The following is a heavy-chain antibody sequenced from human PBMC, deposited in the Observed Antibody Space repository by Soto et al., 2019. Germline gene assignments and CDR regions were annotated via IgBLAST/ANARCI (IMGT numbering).Heavy chain of an antibody. V-gene: IGHV3-11*01. J-gene: IGHJ5*02. CDR3: ARGHGGNSGWYDWFDP. CDR2: ISSSGTNI. D-gene: IGHD6-19*01. Sequence: LRLSCAASGFTFSDYYMSWIRQAPGKGLEWLSYISSSGTNIYYADSVKGRFTISRDNAKNSLYLQMNSLRAEDTAVYYCARGHGGNSGWYDWFDPWGQGXLVTVSS. CDR1: GFTFSDYY.